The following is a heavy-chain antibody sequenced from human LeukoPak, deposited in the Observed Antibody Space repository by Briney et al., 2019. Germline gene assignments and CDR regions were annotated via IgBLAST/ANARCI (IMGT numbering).Heavy chain of an antibody. V-gene: IGHV4-34*01. J-gene: IGHJ3*02. CDR1: GGSFSGYY. Sequence: PSETLSLTCAVYGGSFSGYYWSWIRQPPGKGLEWIGEINHSGSTSYNPSLKSRVTISVDTSKNQFSLKLSSVTAADTAVYYCARRERWLQIGAFDIWGQGTMVTVSS. CDR2: INHSGST. CDR3: ARRERWLQIGAFDI. D-gene: IGHD5-24*01.